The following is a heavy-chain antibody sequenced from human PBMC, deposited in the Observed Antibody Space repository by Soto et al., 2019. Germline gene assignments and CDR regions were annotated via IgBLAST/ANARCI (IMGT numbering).Heavy chain of an antibody. V-gene: IGHV3-23*01. J-gene: IGHJ4*02. CDR3: AKELIEGGSYYGVVDH. CDR2: ISGSATGT. Sequence: EVQLLESGGGLVGPGGSLRLSCAASGLSFSSYGMSWVRQAPGKGLEWVSGISGSATGTYYADSVKGRFTIARDNSMNTLYLQMNSRRAEDTALYYCAKELIEGGSYYGVVDHWGQGTLVTVSS. CDR1: GLSFSSYG. D-gene: IGHD1-26*01.